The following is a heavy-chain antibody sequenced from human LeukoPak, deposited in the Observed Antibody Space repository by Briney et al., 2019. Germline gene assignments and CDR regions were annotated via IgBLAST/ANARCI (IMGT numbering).Heavy chain of an antibody. CDR2: IYYSGST. J-gene: IGHJ6*03. V-gene: IGHV4-59*01. CDR3: ARGKASGYSYGYYYYYYMDV. Sequence: SETLSLTCTVSGGSISSYYWSWIRQPPGKGLEWIGYIYYSGSTNYNPSLKSRVTISVDTSKNQFSLKLSSVTAADTAVHYCARGKASGYSYGYYYYYYMDVWGKGTTVTVSS. CDR1: GGSISSYY. D-gene: IGHD5-18*01.